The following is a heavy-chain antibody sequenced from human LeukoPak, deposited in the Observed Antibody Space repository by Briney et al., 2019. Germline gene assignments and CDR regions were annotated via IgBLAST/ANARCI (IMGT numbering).Heavy chain of an antibody. J-gene: IGHJ3*02. CDR2: IYYSGST. Sequence: PSETLSLTCTVSGGSISSYYWSWIRQPPGKGLEWIGYIYYSGSTNYNPSLKSRVTISVDTSKNQFSLKLSSVTAADTAVYYCARDQVEVAGYCSGGSCSQGSAFDIWGQGTMVTVSS. CDR1: GGSISSYY. V-gene: IGHV4-59*01. D-gene: IGHD2-15*01. CDR3: ARDQVEVAGYCSGGSCSQGSAFDI.